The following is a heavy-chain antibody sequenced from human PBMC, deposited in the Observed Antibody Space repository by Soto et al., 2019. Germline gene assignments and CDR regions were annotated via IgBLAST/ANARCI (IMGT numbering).Heavy chain of an antibody. CDR2: IIPIFGIA. D-gene: IGHD3-10*01. Sequence: ASVQVSCKASGGTFSSYAISWVRQAPGQGLEWMGGIIPIFGIANYAQKFQGRVTITADKSTSTAYMELSSLRSEDTAVYYCATSLRTPNLVNYGSGSYGWFDPWGQGTLVTVSS. CDR3: ATSLRTPNLVNYGSGSYGWFDP. CDR1: GGTFSSYA. V-gene: IGHV1-69*10. J-gene: IGHJ5*02.